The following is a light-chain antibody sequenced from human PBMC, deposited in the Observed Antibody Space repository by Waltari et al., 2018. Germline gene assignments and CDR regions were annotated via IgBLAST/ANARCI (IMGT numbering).Light chain of an antibody. CDR3: GSYTVTNNLYV. V-gene: IGLV2-8*01. CDR2: ELN. Sequence: QSALTQPPSASGSPGQSVTISCTGTGSDVGDFNHVSWYQQRPGKAPKLLMFELNKRPSGVSSRFSGSKSANAASLTISGLQAEDEGDYYCGSYTVTNNLYVFGTGTKVTVL. CDR1: GSDVGDFNH. J-gene: IGLJ1*01.